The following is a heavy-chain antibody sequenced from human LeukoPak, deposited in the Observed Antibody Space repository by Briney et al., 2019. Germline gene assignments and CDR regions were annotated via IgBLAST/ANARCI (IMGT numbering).Heavy chain of an antibody. CDR2: INHSGST. CDR1: GGSFSGYY. Sequence: SETLSLTCAVYGGSFSGYYWSWIRQPPGKGLEWIGEINHSGSTNYNPSLKSRVTISVDTSKNQFSLKLSSVTAADTAVYYCARCSSGSYRDYWGQGTLATVSS. V-gene: IGHV4-34*01. D-gene: IGHD6-19*01. CDR3: ARCSSGSYRDY. J-gene: IGHJ4*02.